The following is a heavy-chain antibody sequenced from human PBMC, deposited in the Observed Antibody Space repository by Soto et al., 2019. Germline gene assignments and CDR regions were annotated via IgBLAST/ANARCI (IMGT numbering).Heavy chain of an antibody. Sequence: QVQLVQSGAEVKKPGSSVKVSCKASGGTFSSYAISWVRQAPGQGLEWMGGIIPIFGTANYAQKFQGRVTITADEATSTDYMELSSLRSEDRAVYYCARVPDYDSSGYYIPYFDYWGQGTLVTVSS. CDR1: GGTFSSYA. D-gene: IGHD3-22*01. CDR3: ARVPDYDSSGYYIPYFDY. V-gene: IGHV1-69*01. J-gene: IGHJ4*02. CDR2: IIPIFGTA.